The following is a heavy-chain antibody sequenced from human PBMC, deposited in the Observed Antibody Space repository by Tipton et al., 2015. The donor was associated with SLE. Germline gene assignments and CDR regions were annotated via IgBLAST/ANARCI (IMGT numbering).Heavy chain of an antibody. Sequence: TLSLTCTVSGDSISGGGYFWTWIRQHPGKGLEWIGYIYNSRNTNYNPSLNSRVSISVDRSNNQFSLRLTSVTAADTALYYCTRGNVISWFGPWGRGTLVTVSS. V-gene: IGHV4-31*03. CDR2: IYNSRNT. J-gene: IGHJ5*02. CDR3: TRGNVISWFGP. D-gene: IGHD4-11*01. CDR1: GDSISGGGYF.